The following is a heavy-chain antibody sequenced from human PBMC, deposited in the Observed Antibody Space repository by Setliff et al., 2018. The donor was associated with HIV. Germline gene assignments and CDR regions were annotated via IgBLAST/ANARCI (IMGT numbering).Heavy chain of an antibody. J-gene: IGHJ3*01. V-gene: IGHV3-21*01. CDR3: AREVLRGGDDAFGL. Sequence: PGGSLRLSCSASGFLFNRYSLNWVRQVPGRGPEWAASISNSSRYYWVKARYGDSVRGRFTISGDYAKNSVYLQMNSLRVEDSAVYYCAREVLRGGDDAFGLWGRGTVVTVSS. CDR1: GFLFNRYS. D-gene: IGHD3-10*01. CDR2: ISNSSRYY.